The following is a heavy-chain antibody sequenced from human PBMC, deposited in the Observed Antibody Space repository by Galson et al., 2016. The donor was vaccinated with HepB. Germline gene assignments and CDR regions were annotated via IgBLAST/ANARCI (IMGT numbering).Heavy chain of an antibody. CDR3: VKDPVASSGTGWFDS. D-gene: IGHD3/OR15-3a*01. CDR2: ISHNGEMT. Sequence: SLRLSCAASGFTFSNFAMSWVRQSPKTGLEWVSSISHNGEMTYDADLVEGRFTIARDNANNTVYLQMNSLRAGDTAVYYCVKDPVASSGTGWFDSWGQGILVTVSS. V-gene: IGHV3-23*01. CDR1: GFTFSNFA. J-gene: IGHJ5*01.